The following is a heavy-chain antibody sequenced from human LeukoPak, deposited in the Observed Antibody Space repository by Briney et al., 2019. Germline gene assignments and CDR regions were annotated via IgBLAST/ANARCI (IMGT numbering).Heavy chain of an antibody. V-gene: IGHV4-31*03. J-gene: IGHJ5*02. D-gene: IGHD2/OR15-2a*01. Sequence: SQTLSLTCTVSGGSISSGGYYWSWIRQHPGKSLEWIGYIYYSGSTYYNPSLKSRVTISVDTSKNQFSLKLSSVTAADTAIYYCAREYCNSISCPVWFDPWGQGTLVTVSS. CDR2: IYYSGST. CDR1: GGSISSGGYY. CDR3: AREYCNSISCPVWFDP.